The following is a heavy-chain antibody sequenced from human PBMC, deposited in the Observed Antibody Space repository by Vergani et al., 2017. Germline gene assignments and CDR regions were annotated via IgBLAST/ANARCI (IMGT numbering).Heavy chain of an antibody. J-gene: IGHJ3*02. CDR2: ISHSGST. V-gene: IGHV4-4*03. CDR1: GDSFRSNKW. D-gene: IGHD2-15*01. CDR3: ARDPKSYCSGGSCFSVWGAFDI. Sequence: QVQLQESGPGLVKPPGTLSLTCAVSGDSFRSNKWWTWVRQSPGKTLEWIGEISHSGSTNYNPSLKGRVTLSLDTSKNQFSLRLSSVTAADTAVYYCARDPKSYCSGGSCFSVWGAFDIWGRGTTVTVSS.